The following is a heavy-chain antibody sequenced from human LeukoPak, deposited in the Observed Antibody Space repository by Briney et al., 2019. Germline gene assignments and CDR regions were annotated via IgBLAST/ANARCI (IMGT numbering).Heavy chain of an antibody. CDR3: ARDQLRFKLDPSAFDI. Sequence: GRSLRLPCAASGFTFRSYCLHWVRQASGKGLEWVAVIWYDGSNKYYADSVKGRFTITRDNSKNTLNLQMNSLKADDTAVNYCARDQLRFKLDPSAFDIWGQGTMVTVSS. CDR2: IWYDGSNK. CDR1: GFTFRSYC. J-gene: IGHJ3*02. V-gene: IGHV3-33*01. D-gene: IGHD3-9*01.